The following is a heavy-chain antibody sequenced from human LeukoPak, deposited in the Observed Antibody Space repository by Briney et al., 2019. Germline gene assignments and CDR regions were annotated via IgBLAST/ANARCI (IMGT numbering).Heavy chain of an antibody. V-gene: IGHV1-18*01. D-gene: IGHD3-10*01. CDR3: ARDSNLLYFGESQNHFDF. J-gene: IGHJ4*02. CDR1: GYNFVSSS. Sequence: ASVKVSCKASGYNFVSSSISWVRRAPGQGLEWMGWISAYTGNMNYAQNFQDRVTMTTDTSTGTAYMEVRSLRSDDTAVYYCARDSNLLYFGESQNHFDFWGQGTLVTVSS. CDR2: ISAYTGNM.